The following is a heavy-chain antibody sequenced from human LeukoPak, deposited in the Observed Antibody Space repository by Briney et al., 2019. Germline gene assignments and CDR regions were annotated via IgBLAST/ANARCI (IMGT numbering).Heavy chain of an antibody. D-gene: IGHD5-24*01. CDR1: GFTFSSYG. V-gene: IGHV3-30*18. CDR2: ISYDGSNK. J-gene: IGHJ4*02. Sequence: PGGSLRLSCAASGFTFSSYGMHWVRQAPGKGLEWVAVISYDGSNKYYSDSVKCRFTISRDNSKNTPYLQMNSLRAEDTAVYYCAKDRPPYMAYDYWGQGTLVTVSS. CDR3: AKDRPPYMAYDY.